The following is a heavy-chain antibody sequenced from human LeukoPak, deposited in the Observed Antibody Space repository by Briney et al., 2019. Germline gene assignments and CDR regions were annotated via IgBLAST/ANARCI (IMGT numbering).Heavy chain of an antibody. CDR1: GDSISSYY. D-gene: IGHD5-24*01. V-gene: IGHV4-4*09. J-gene: IGHJ6*03. Sequence: PSETLSLTCTVSGDSISSYYWSWIRQPPGKGLEWIGYIYTSGGTNYIPSLKGRVTISIDTSKNQFSLKLSSVTAADSAVYYCATIATIEAYSYYYMDVWGKGTTVTVSS. CDR3: ATIATIEAYSYYYMDV. CDR2: IYTSGGT.